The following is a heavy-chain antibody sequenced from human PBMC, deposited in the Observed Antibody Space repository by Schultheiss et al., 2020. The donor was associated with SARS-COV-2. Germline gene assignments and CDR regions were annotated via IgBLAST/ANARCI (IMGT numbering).Heavy chain of an antibody. CDR3: ARGGGRLYCSSTSCYQGMDV. V-gene: IGHV4-59*12. Sequence: SETLSLTCTVSGGSISSYYWSWIRQPPGKGLEWIGYIYYSGSTNYNPSLKSRVTISVDTSKNQFSLKLSFVTAADTAVYYCARGGGRLYCSSTSCYQGMDVWGQGTTVTVSS. CDR2: IYYSGST. CDR1: GGSISSYY. J-gene: IGHJ6*02. D-gene: IGHD2-2*01.